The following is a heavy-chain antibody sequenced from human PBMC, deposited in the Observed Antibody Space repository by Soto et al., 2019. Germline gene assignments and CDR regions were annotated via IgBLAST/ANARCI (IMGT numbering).Heavy chain of an antibody. V-gene: IGHV3-30*18. CDR1: GFTFSTSG. D-gene: IGHD6-13*01. Sequence: QVQMVESGGGVVQPGTSLRLSCATSGFTFSTSGMHWVRQAPGKGLEWVAMISHDGSVTYYTDSVQGRFTISRDTPKNTLYLQMNSLRDEDTAIWYCAKDRGSSGWYNWFDPWGQGTRVTVS. CDR2: ISHDGSVT. CDR3: AKDRGSSGWYNWFDP. J-gene: IGHJ5*02.